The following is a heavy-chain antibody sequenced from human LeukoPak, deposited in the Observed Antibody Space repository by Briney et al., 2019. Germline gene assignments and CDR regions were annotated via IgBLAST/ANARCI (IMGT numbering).Heavy chain of an antibody. V-gene: IGHV1-24*01. CDR2: FDPEDGET. D-gene: IGHD3-3*01. CDR3: ATLLRDFWSGSQNWFDP. J-gene: IGHJ5*02. CDR1: GYTLTELS. Sequence: ASVKVSCKVSGYTLTELSMHWVRQAPGKGLEWMGGFDPEDGETIYAQKFQGRDTMTEDTSTDTAYMELSSLRSEDTAVYYCATLLRDFWSGSQNWFDPWGQGTLVTVSS.